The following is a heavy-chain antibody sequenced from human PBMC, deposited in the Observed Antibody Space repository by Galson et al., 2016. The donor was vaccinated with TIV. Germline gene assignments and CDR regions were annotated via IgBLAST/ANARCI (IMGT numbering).Heavy chain of an antibody. V-gene: IGHV1-18*01. Sequence: SVKVSCKASGYTFNSFGISWVRQAPGQGLEWVEYISAYKGDTKNAQKFQGRVTMTKDTSTNTAYMELRSLRSDDTAVYYCARAAPFYNSSWSMDYWGQGTLVTVSS. CDR3: ARAAPFYNSSWSMDY. D-gene: IGHD6-13*01. CDR2: ISAYKGDT. CDR1: GYTFNSFG. J-gene: IGHJ4*02.